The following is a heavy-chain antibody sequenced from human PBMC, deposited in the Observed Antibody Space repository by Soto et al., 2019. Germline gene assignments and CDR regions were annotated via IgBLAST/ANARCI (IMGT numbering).Heavy chain of an antibody. CDR3: AKAGGGSGWYDFPDAFDI. CDR1: GGTFSSYA. V-gene: IGHV1-69*12. J-gene: IGHJ3*02. Sequence: QVQLVQSGAEVKKPGSSVKVSCKASGGTFSSYAISWVRQAPGQGLEWMGGIIPIFGTANYAQKFQGRVTITADESTSTAYRELSSLRSEDTAVYYCAKAGGGSGWYDFPDAFDIWGQGTMVTVSS. D-gene: IGHD6-19*01. CDR2: IIPIFGTA.